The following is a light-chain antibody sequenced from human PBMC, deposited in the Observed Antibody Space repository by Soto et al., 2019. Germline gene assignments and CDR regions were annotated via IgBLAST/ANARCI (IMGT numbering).Light chain of an antibody. Sequence: NFMLTQPHSVSESPGKTVTISCTGSSGSIVSNYVQWYQQRPGSAPTTVIYEDNRRPSGVPDRFSGSIDSSSNSASLTISGLKTEDEADYYCQSYDTSNVVFGGGTKLTVL. CDR2: EDN. CDR1: SGSIVSNY. CDR3: QSYDTSNVV. V-gene: IGLV6-57*02. J-gene: IGLJ2*01.